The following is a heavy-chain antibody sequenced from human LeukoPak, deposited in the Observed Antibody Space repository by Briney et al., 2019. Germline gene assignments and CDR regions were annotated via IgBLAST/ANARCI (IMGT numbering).Heavy chain of an antibody. Sequence: SDRVSCKASGGTFSSYAISWVRQAPGQGLEWMGRIIAILDTAHYAQKFQGRFTITADKSTTTVYMELSSLRSDDTAVYCVRSGYDYDWFDPWGQGTLVTVSS. V-gene: IGHV1-69*04. D-gene: IGHD5-12*01. CDR2: IIAILDTA. CDR3: RSGYDYDWFDP. CDR1: GGTFSSYA. J-gene: IGHJ5*02.